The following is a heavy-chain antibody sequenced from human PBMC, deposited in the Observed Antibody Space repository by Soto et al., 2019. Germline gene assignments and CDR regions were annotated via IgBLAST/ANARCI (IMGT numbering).Heavy chain of an antibody. CDR3: ARAPLDYYDSSGYYHSQLLGAFDI. J-gene: IGHJ3*02. Sequence: ASVKVSCKASGYTFTSYGISWVRQAPGQGLEWMGWISAYNGNTNYAQKNQGRVNMTTDTSTSTAYMELSILRSDDTAVYYCARAPLDYYDSSGYYHSQLLGAFDIWGQGTMVTVSS. D-gene: IGHD3-22*01. V-gene: IGHV1-18*01. CDR1: GYTFTSYG. CDR2: ISAYNGNT.